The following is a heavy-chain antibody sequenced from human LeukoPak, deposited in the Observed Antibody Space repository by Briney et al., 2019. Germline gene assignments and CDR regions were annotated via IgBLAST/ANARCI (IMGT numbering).Heavy chain of an antibody. CDR1: GFTFDDYA. CDR2: ISYNSDTI. D-gene: IGHD2-21*02. J-gene: IGHJ2*01. Sequence: GGSLRLSCAASGFTFDDYAMHWVRHAPGKGLEWVSGISYNSDTIAYADSVRGRFTISRDNAKNSLYLQMNSLRAEDTALYYCAKDYCGGDCYSGWYFDLWGRGTLVTVSS. CDR3: AKDYCGGDCYSGWYFDL. V-gene: IGHV3-9*01.